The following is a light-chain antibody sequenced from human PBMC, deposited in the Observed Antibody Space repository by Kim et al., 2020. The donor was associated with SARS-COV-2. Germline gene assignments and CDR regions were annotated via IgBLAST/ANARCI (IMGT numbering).Light chain of an antibody. CDR1: SSDVGASTY. CDR3: SSYTSTTTQV. V-gene: IGLV2-14*03. Sequence: TISCTGSSSDVGASTYVSWYRQYPGKAPKLMIYDVKNRPSGVSIRFSGSKSGNTASLTISGLQAEDEADYYCSSYTSTTTQVFGTGTKVTVL. CDR2: DVK. J-gene: IGLJ1*01.